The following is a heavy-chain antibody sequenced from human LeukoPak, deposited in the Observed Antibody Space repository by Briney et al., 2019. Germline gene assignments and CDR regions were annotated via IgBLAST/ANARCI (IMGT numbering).Heavy chain of an antibody. D-gene: IGHD1-1*01. J-gene: IGHJ3*02. CDR3: ARSELEPWRGAFDI. CDR2: IYTSGST. CDR1: GGSISSYY. V-gene: IGHV4-4*07. Sequence: SETLSLTCTVSGGSISSYYWSWIRQPAGKGLEWIGRIYTSGSTNYNPSLKSRVTMSVDTSKNQFSLKLSSVAAADTAVYYCARSELEPWRGAFDIWGQGTMVTVSS.